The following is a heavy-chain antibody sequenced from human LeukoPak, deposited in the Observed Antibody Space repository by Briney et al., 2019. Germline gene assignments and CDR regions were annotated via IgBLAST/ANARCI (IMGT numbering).Heavy chain of an antibody. V-gene: IGHV4-59*01. CDR2: IYYSGST. Sequence: SETLSLTCTVSGGSISSYYWSWIRQPPGKGLEWIGYIYYSGSTNYNPSLKSRVTISVDTSKNQFSLKLSSVTAADTAVYYCAREHYYDSSGYAAGSNAFDIWGQGTMVTVSS. CDR1: GGSISSYY. CDR3: AREHYYDSSGYAAGSNAFDI. D-gene: IGHD3-22*01. J-gene: IGHJ3*02.